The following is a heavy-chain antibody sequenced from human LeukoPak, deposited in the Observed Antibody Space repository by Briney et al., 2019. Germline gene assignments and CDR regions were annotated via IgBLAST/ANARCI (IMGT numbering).Heavy chain of an antibody. CDR3: AKDDRREYYYGSGSYYPLFDY. CDR2: ISYDGSNK. Sequence: PGGSLRLSCAASGFTFSSYGMHWVRQAPGKGLEWVAVISYDGSNKYYADSVKGRFTISRDNSKNTLYLQMNGLRAEDTAVYYCAKDDRREYYYGSGSYYPLFDYWGQGTLVTVSS. V-gene: IGHV3-30*18. J-gene: IGHJ4*02. D-gene: IGHD3-10*01. CDR1: GFTFSSYG.